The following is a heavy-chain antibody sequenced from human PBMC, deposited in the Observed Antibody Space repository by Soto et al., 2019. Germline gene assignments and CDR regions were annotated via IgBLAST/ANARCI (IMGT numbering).Heavy chain of an antibody. D-gene: IGHD6-13*01. Sequence: QVQLVETGGGVFQPGRSLRLSCAASGFTFSTYGMHRVRQAQGKGLEWVAAMSYDGTKQYDVDSVKSRFTISRDNSRNTLLLQVNSLRDENTAVYYFAKAYGSTWIDHWGQGTLVT. J-gene: IGHJ4*02. CDR3: AKAYGSTWIDH. CDR2: MSYDGTKQ. CDR1: GFTFSTYG. V-gene: IGHV3-30*18.